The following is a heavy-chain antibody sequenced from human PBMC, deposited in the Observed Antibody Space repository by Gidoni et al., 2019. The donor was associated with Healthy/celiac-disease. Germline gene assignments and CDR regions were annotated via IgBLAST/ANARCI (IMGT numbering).Heavy chain of an antibody. CDR2: IIPIFGTA. CDR3: ARAVYCSGGSCFADGRYFDY. CDR1: VGTFSSYA. D-gene: IGHD2-15*01. J-gene: IGHJ4*02. V-gene: IGHV1-69*06. Sequence: QVQLVQSGAEVKKPGSSVKVSCKASVGTFSSYAISWVRQAPGQGLEWMGGIIPIFGTANYAQKFQGRVTITADKSTSTAYMELSSLRSEDTAVYYCARAVYCSGGSCFADGRYFDYWGQGTLVTVSS.